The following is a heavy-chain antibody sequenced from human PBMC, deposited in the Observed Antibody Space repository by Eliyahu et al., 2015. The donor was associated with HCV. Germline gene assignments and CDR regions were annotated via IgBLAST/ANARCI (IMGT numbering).Heavy chain of an antibody. V-gene: IGHV3-30*04. J-gene: IGHJ4*02. Sequence: QVQLVESGGGVVQPGRSLRLSCAASGFTSSSYAMHWVRQAPGKGLEWVAVISYDGSNKYYADSVKGRFTISRDNSKNTLYLQMNSLRAEDTAVYYCFYYYDSSGSLFDYWGQGTLVTVSS. CDR3: FYYYDSSGSLFDY. CDR1: GFTSSSYA. CDR2: ISYDGSNK. D-gene: IGHD3-22*01.